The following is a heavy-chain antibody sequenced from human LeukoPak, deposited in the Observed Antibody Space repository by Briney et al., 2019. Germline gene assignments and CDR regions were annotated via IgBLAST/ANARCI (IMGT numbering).Heavy chain of an antibody. CDR1: GYSISNGYY. D-gene: IGHD4-17*01. CDR2: IYQSGST. V-gene: IGHV4-38-2*02. CDR3: ARYGLGFDY. J-gene: IGHJ4*02. Sequence: PSETLSLTCTVSGYSISNGYYWGWIRQPPGKGLEWLGNIYQSGSTYDNPSLKSRVIISVDTSKNQFSLKLTSVTAADTAVYYCARYGLGFDYWGQGTLVIVSS.